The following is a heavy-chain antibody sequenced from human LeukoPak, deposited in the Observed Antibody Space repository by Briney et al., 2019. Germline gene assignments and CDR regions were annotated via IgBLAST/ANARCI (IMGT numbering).Heavy chain of an antibody. CDR3: AKAEYYYGSGPGNYYMDV. CDR2: ISYDGSNK. J-gene: IGHJ6*03. Sequence: PGGSLRLSCAASGFTFSSYWMSWVRQAPGKGLGWVAVISYDGSNKYYADSVKGRFTTSRDNSKNTLYLQMNSLRAEDTAVYYCAKAEYYYGSGPGNYYMDVWGKGTTVTVSS. CDR1: GFTFSSYW. V-gene: IGHV3-30*18. D-gene: IGHD3-10*01.